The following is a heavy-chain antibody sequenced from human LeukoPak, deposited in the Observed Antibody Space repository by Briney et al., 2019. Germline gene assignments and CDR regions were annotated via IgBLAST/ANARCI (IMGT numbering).Heavy chain of an antibody. V-gene: IGHV3-23*01. J-gene: IGHJ3*02. CDR1: GFTFSSYA. CDR2: ISGSGGST. CDR3: ARAPAFAFDI. Sequence: GGSLRLSCAASGFTFSSYAMKWVRQAPGKGLEWVSAISGSGGSTYYADSVKGRFTISRDNAKNSLHLQMNSLRAEDTAVYYCARAPAFAFDIWGQGTMVTVSS.